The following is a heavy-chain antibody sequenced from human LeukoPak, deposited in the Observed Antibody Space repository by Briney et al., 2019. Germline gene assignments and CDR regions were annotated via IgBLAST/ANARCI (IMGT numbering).Heavy chain of an antibody. J-gene: IGHJ4*02. CDR3: ARDHSSGWVDY. CDR2: ISSSSSIM. D-gene: IGHD6-19*01. Sequence: GGSLRLSCGASGFTFSSYSMNWVRQAPGKGLEWVSYISSSSSIMYYADSVKGRFTISRDNAKNSLYLQMNSLRAEDTAVYYCARDHSSGWVDYWGQGTLVTVSS. V-gene: IGHV3-48*04. CDR1: GFTFSSYS.